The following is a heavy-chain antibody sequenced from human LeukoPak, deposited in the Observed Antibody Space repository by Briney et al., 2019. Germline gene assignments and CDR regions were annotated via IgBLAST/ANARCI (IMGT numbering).Heavy chain of an antibody. D-gene: IGHD2-8*02. V-gene: IGHV3-30*18. Sequence: GGSLRLSCAASGFTFSSYGMHWVRQAPGKGLEWVAVISYDGSNKYYADSVKGRFTISRDNSKNTLYLQTNSLRAEDTAVYYCAKDQVLDYYYGMDVWGQGTTVTVSS. J-gene: IGHJ6*02. CDR2: ISYDGSNK. CDR1: GFTFSSYG. CDR3: AKDQVLDYYYGMDV.